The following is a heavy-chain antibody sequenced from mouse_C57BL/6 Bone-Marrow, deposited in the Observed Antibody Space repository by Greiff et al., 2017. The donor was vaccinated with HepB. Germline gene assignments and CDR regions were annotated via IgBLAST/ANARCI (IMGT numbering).Heavy chain of an antibody. Sequence: VKVVESGAELARPGASVKMSCKASGYTFTSYTMHWVKQRPGQGLEWIGYINPSSGYTKYNQKFKDKATLTADKSSSTAYMQLSSLTSEDSAVYYCARWGPPEGAMDYWGQGTSVTVSS. CDR3: ARWGPPEGAMDY. V-gene: IGHV1-4*01. D-gene: IGHD3-3*01. J-gene: IGHJ4*01. CDR1: GYTFTSYT. CDR2: INPSSGYT.